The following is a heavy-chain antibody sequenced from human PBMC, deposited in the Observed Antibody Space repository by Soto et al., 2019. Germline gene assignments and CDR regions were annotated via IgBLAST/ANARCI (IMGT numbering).Heavy chain of an antibody. CDR3: ARGGRYRENYYFGMDV. D-gene: IGHD1-26*01. CDR1: GFSFSSYG. V-gene: IGHV3-30*03. J-gene: IGHJ6*02. Sequence: GGSLRLSCAASGFSFSSYGMHWVRQAPGKGLEWVTVMSNDGSKKNYADSVKGRFTISRDNAKNTLYLHMDSLRAEDTAVYYCARGGRYRENYYFGMDVWGQGTTVTVSS. CDR2: MSNDGSKK.